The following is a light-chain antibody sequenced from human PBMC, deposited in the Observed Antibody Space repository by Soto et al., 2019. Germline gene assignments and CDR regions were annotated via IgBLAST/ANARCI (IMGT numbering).Light chain of an antibody. V-gene: IGKV3-20*01. CDR1: QSVGSNY. Sequence: EIVLTQSPGTLSLSPGERATLSCRASQSVGSNYLAWFQQKPGQAPRLLIYTASSRATGIPDRFSGSGSGKDFTLTISRLEPEDFAVYYCQQYGSSPKTFGQGTKVEI. CDR3: QQYGSSPKT. J-gene: IGKJ1*01. CDR2: TAS.